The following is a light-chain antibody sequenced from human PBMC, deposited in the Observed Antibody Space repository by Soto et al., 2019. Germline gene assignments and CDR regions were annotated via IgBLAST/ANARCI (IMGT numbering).Light chain of an antibody. CDR3: QQRSDWPIT. V-gene: IGKV3-11*01. Sequence: EIVLTQPPATLSLSPGERATLSCMASQSVRSYLAWYQQKPGQAPRLLSYDVSTRATGIPARFSGSGSGTDFTLTITSLEPEDFEVYSCQQRSDWPITFGQGTRLEIK. CDR2: DVS. J-gene: IGKJ5*01. CDR1: QSVRSY.